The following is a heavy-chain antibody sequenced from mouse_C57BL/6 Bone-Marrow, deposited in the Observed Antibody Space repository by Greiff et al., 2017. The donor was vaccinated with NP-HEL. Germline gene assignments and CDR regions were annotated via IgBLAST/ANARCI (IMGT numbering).Heavy chain of an antibody. D-gene: IGHD4-1*01. J-gene: IGHJ3*01. V-gene: IGHV1-75*01. CDR2: IFPGSGST. Sequence: QVHVKQSGPELVKPGASVKISCKASGYTFTDYYINWVKQRPGQGLEWIGWIFPGSGSTYYNEKFKGKATLTVDKSSSTAYMLLSSLTSEDSAVYFCARPSNWDWFAYWGQGTLVTVSA. CDR3: ARPSNWDWFAY. CDR1: GYTFTDYY.